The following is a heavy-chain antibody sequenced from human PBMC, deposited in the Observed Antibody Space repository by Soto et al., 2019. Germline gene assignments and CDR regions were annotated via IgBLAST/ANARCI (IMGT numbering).Heavy chain of an antibody. V-gene: IGHV3-21*01. CDR1: GFTFSSHS. D-gene: IGHD3-10*01. CDR3: ASSITMVRETDY. CDR2: ISSSSSYI. J-gene: IGHJ4*02. Sequence: EVQLVESGGGLVKPGGSLRLSCAASGFTFSSHSMNWVRQAPGKGLEWVSSISSSSSYIYYADSVKGRFTISRDNAKNSLYLQMNSLRAEDTAVYYCASSITMVRETDYWGQGTLVTVSS.